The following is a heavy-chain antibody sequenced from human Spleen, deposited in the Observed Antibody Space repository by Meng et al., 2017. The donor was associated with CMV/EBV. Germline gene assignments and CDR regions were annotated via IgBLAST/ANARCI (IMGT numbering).Heavy chain of an antibody. D-gene: IGHD1-26*01. J-gene: IGHJ4*02. V-gene: IGHV3-66*02. CDR1: GFTVSSNY. CDR3: ACRSGSYPTYYFDY. Sequence: GGSLRLSCAASGFTVSSNYMSWVRQAPGKGLEWVSVIYSGGSTYYADSVKGRFTISRDNSKNTLYLQMNSLRAEDTAVYYCACRSGSYPTYYFDYWGQGTLVTVSS. CDR2: IYSGGST.